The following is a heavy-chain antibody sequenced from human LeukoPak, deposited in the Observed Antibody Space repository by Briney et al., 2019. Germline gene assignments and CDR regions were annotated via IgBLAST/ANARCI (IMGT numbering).Heavy chain of an antibody. J-gene: IGHJ4*02. D-gene: IGHD5-12*01. CDR2: IKQDGSEK. V-gene: IGHV3-7*01. Sequence: GGSLRLSCAASGFTFSSYWMSWVGQAPGKGLEWVANIKQDGSEKYYVDSVKGRFTISRDNAKNSLYLQMNSLRAEDTAVYYCARDVRSGYDSPFDYWGQGTLVTVSS. CDR1: GFTFSSYW. CDR3: ARDVRSGYDSPFDY.